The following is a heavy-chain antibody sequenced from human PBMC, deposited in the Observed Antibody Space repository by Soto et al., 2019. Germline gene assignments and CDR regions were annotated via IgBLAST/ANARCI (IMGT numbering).Heavy chain of an antibody. J-gene: IGHJ3*02. D-gene: IGHD3-22*01. CDR2: INHSGST. V-gene: IGHV4-34*01. CDR3: ARSYDSSGGQDLFFDI. CDR1: GGSFSGYY. Sequence: QVQLQQWGAGLLKPSETLSLTCAVYGGSFSGYYWSWIRQPPGKGLEWIGEINHSGSTNYNPSLKSRVTISVDTSKNQFSLKLSSVTAADTAVYYCARSYDSSGGQDLFFDIWGQGTMVNVSS.